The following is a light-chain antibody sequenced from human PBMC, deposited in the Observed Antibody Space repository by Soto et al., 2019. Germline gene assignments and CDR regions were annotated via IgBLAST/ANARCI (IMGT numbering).Light chain of an antibody. CDR1: SSDVGGYNY. CDR2: EVN. V-gene: IGLV2-8*01. CDR3: SSYTSSSTLYV. J-gene: IGLJ1*01. Sequence: QSALTQPPSASGSPGQSVTISCTGTSSDVGGYNYVSWYQQHPGKAPKLMIYEVNKRPSGVPNRFSGSKSANTASLTVSGLQAEDEADYYCSSYTSSSTLYVFGTGTKLSVL.